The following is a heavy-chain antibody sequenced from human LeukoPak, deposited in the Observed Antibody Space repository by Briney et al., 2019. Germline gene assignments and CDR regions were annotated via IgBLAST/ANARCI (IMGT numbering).Heavy chain of an antibody. CDR1: GYTFTSYG. CDR3: AARAEVFREDTAMFY. D-gene: IGHD5-18*01. Sequence: ASVKVSCKASGYTFTSYGISWVRQAPGQGLEWMGGIIPIFGTANYAQEFQGRVTITADESTSTAYMELSSLRSEDTAVYYCAARAEVFREDTAMFYWGQGTLVTVSS. J-gene: IGHJ4*02. V-gene: IGHV1-69*13. CDR2: IIPIFGTA.